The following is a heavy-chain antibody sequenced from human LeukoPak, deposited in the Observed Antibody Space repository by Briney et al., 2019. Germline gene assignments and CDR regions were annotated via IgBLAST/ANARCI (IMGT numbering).Heavy chain of an antibody. CDR2: IVGNGGGI. D-gene: IGHD5-24*01. Sequence: PGGSLRLSCEASGFTFGSYAMYWVRQAPGKGLEWVSVIVGNGGGIHYADSVKGRFTISRDNAKNTLYLQMNSLRAEDTAVYYCAKDRIPDGKYSIDFWGQGTLVTVSS. CDR1: GFTFGSYA. J-gene: IGHJ4*02. CDR3: AKDRIPDGKYSIDF. V-gene: IGHV3-23*01.